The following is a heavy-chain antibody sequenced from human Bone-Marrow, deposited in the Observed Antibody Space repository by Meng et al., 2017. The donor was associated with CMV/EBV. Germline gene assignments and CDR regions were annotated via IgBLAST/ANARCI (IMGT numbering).Heavy chain of an antibody. Sequence: ASVKVSCKASGYTFTGYYMHWVRQAPGQGLEWMGWMNPNSGNTGYAQKFQGRVTIIRNTSISTAYMELSSLRSEDTAVYYCARIWSGYGYYNYGMDVWGQGTTVTVSS. CDR1: GYTFTGYY. CDR2: MNPNSGNT. J-gene: IGHJ6*02. CDR3: ARIWSGYGYYNYGMDV. D-gene: IGHD3-3*01. V-gene: IGHV1-8*03.